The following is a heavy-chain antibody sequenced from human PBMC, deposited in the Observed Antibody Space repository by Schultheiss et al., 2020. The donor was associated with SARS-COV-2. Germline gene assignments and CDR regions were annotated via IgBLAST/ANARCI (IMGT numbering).Heavy chain of an antibody. Sequence: SCAASGFTFSSYSMNWVRQAPGKGLEWVSYISSSSSTIYYADSVKGRFTISRDNSKNTLYLQMNSLRAEDTAVYYCAKGLIAVAADYYYGMDVWGQGTTVTVSS. J-gene: IGHJ6*02. CDR3: AKGLIAVAADYYYGMDV. CDR2: ISSSSSTI. CDR1: GFTFSSYS. D-gene: IGHD6-19*01. V-gene: IGHV3-48*01.